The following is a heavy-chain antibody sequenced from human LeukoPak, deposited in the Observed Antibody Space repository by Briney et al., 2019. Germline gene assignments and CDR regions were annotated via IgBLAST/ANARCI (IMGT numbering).Heavy chain of an antibody. V-gene: IGHV1-18*01. D-gene: IGHD6-13*01. CDR1: GYSFTTYG. J-gene: IGHJ5*02. Sequence: ASVKVSCKASGYSFTTYGISWVRQAPGQGLGWMGWISAYNGNTNYAQKLQGRVTMTTDTSTSTAYMELRSLRSDDTAVYYCARELGMAAAGKSWFDPWGQGTLVTVSS. CDR3: ARELGMAAAGKSWFDP. CDR2: ISAYNGNT.